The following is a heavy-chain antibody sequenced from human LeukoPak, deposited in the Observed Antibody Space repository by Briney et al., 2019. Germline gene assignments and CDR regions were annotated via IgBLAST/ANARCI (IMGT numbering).Heavy chain of an antibody. CDR2: IYHSGST. V-gene: IGHV4-30-2*01. CDR1: GGSISSGGYY. Sequence: SETLSLTCTVSGGSISSGGYYWSWIRQPPGKGLEWIGYIYHSGSTNYNPSLKSRVTISVDTSKNQFSLKLSSVTAADTAVYYCARDRDYYYYYGMDVWGQGTMVTVSS. CDR3: ARDRDYYYYYGMDV. J-gene: IGHJ6*02.